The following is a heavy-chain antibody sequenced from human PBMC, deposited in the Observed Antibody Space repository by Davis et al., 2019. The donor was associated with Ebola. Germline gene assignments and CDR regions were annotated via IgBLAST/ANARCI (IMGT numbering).Heavy chain of an antibody. CDR3: ARSAHCSGGSCFEAEAWFDP. CDR2: INPSGGST. V-gene: IGHV1-46*01. D-gene: IGHD2-15*01. Sequence: ASVKVSCKASGYTFTSYYMHWVRQAPGQGLEWMGIINPSGGSTSYAQKFQGRVTITADESTSTAYMELSSLRSEDTAVYYCARSAHCSGGSCFEAEAWFDPWGQGTLVTVSS. CDR1: GYTFTSYY. J-gene: IGHJ5*02.